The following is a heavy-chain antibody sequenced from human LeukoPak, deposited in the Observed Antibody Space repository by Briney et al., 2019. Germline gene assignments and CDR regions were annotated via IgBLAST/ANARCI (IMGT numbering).Heavy chain of an antibody. V-gene: IGHV3-23*01. J-gene: IGHJ4*02. CDR1: GFTFSSYA. Sequence: GGSLRLSCATSGFTFSSYAMSWVRQAPGKGLEWVSAISGSGGSTYYADSVKGRFTISRDNSKNTLYLQMNSLGAEDTAVYYCAKDGMATISYYFDYWGQGTLVTVSS. CDR2: ISGSGGST. D-gene: IGHD5-24*01. CDR3: AKDGMATISYYFDY.